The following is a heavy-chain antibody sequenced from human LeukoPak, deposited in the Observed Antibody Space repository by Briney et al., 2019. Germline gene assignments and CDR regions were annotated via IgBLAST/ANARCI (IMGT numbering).Heavy chain of an antibody. CDR2: INHSGST. V-gene: IGHV4-34*01. Sequence: SETLSLTCAVYGGSFSGYYWSWIRQPPGKGLEWIGEINHSGSTNYNPSLKSRVTISVDTSKNQFSLKLSSVTAADTAVYYCARRYYDSSGYNWFDPWGQGTLVTVSS. D-gene: IGHD3-22*01. CDR1: GGSFSGYY. CDR3: ARRYYDSSGYNWFDP. J-gene: IGHJ5*02.